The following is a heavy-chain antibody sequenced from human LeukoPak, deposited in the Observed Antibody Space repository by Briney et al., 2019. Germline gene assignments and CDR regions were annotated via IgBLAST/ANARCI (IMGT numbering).Heavy chain of an antibody. D-gene: IGHD6-13*01. V-gene: IGHV3-21*01. Sequence: PGGSLRLSCAASGITFSSYTMNWVRQAPGKGLEWVSSISSSSSYIYYADSVKGRFTISRDNAKNSLYLQMNSLRAEDTAVYYCARGGPIAAAPDYWGQGTLVTVSS. CDR3: ARGGPIAAAPDY. CDR2: ISSSSSYI. CDR1: GITFSSYT. J-gene: IGHJ4*02.